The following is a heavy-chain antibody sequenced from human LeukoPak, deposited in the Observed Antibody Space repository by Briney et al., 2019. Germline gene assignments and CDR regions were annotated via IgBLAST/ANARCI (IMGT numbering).Heavy chain of an antibody. J-gene: IGHJ4*02. CDR2: ISSSGSAI. CDR1: GFTFSTYE. V-gene: IGHV3-48*03. D-gene: IGHD3-10*01. Sequence: GGSLRLSCAASGFTFSTYEMNWVRQAPGKGLEWVSYISSSGSAIYYADSVKGRFTIPRDNAKNSMYLQMNSLRAEDTAIYYCAREGSITYWGQGTLVTVSS. CDR3: AREGSITY.